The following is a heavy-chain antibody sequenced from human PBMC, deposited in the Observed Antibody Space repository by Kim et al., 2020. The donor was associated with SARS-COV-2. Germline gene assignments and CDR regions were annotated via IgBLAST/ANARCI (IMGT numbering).Heavy chain of an antibody. CDR3: AKDPPYGDYVWGDY. D-gene: IGHD3-16*01. V-gene: IGHV3-30*18. CDR1: GFTFSSYG. J-gene: IGHJ4*02. CDR2: ISYDGSNK. Sequence: GGSLRLSCAASGFTFSSYGMHWVRQAPGKGLEWVAVISYDGSNKYYADSVKGRFTISRDNSKNTLYLQMNSLRAEDTAVYYCAKDPPYGDYVWGDYWGQGTMVTVAA.